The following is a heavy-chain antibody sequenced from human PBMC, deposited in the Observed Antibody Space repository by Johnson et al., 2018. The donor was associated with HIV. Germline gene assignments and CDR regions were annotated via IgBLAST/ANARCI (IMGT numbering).Heavy chain of an antibody. Sequence: EVQLVESGGGLIQPGGSLILSCAASGFTVSSNYMSWVRQAPGKGLEWVSVIYSGGSTYYADSVKGRFTISRDNSKNTLSLQMISLRAEDTAMYYCAKARSLLDYGGFDAFDILGQGTLVIVSS. CDR3: AKARSLLDYGGFDAFDI. D-gene: IGHD4-23*01. V-gene: IGHV3-53*01. CDR2: IYSGGST. CDR1: GFTVSSNY. J-gene: IGHJ3*02.